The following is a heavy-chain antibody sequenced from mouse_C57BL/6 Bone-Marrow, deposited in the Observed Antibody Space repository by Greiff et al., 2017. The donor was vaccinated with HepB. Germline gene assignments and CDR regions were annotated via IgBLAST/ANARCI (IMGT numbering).Heavy chain of an antibody. J-gene: IGHJ2*01. V-gene: IGHV5-4*01. CDR1: GFTFSSYA. CDR3: ARDHNYGNLDY. CDR2: ISDGGSYT. Sequence: EVQVVDSGGGLVKPGGSLKLSCAASGFTFSSYAMSWVRQTPEKRLEWVATISDGGSYTYYPDNVKGRFTISRDNAKNNLYLQMSHLKSEDTAMYYCARDHNYGNLDYWGQGTTLTVSS. D-gene: IGHD2-1*01.